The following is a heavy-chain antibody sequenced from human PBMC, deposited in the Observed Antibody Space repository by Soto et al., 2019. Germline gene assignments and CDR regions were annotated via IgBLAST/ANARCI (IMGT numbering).Heavy chain of an antibody. V-gene: IGHV3-30-3*01. D-gene: IGHD1-7*01. Sequence: GGSLRLSCAASGFTFSSYAMHWVRQAPGKGLEWVAVISYDGSNKYYADSVKGRFTISRDNSKNTLYLQMNSLRAEDTAVYYCARDLAFFRELQVNYYFDYWGQGTLVTVSS. J-gene: IGHJ4*02. CDR1: GFTFSSYA. CDR3: ARDLAFFRELQVNYYFDY. CDR2: ISYDGSNK.